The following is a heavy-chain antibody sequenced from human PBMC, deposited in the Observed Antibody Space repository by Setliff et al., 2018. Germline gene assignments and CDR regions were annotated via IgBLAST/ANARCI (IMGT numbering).Heavy chain of an antibody. CDR3: RYWSGYYNNDY. Sequence: SETLSLTCTVYGGSFTNYYWGWIRQSPGKGLEWIGEINHSGSTNYNPSLKSRLTISVGASTNQFSLKLYSVTAADTAVYYCRYWSGYYNNDYWGQGTLVTVS. D-gene: IGHD3-3*01. J-gene: IGHJ4*02. V-gene: IGHV4-34*01. CDR1: GGSFTNYY. CDR2: INHSGST.